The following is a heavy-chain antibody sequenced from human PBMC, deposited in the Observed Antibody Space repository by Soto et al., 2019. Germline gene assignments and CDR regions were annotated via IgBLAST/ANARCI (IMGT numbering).Heavy chain of an antibody. CDR3: VRHGGRLFDY. CDR1: DGFIRSSNY. Sequence: SETLSLTCGVPDGFIRSSNYWRWVRQPPGKGLEWIGQVYHNGGPSYNPSLRSRVTMSIDKSKNQFSLNLSAVTAADTAVYFCVRHGGRLFDYWGPGHLVT. J-gene: IGHJ4*02. V-gene: IGHV4-4*02. CDR2: VYHNGGP. D-gene: IGHD2-15*01.